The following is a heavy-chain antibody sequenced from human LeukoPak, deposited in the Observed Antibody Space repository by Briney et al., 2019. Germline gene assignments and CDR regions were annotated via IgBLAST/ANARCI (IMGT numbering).Heavy chain of an antibody. Sequence: GGSLRLSCAASGFTFSNYAMSWVRQAPGKGLEWVSGITAGSASTYYADSVKGRFTISRDESKNTLYLQMNILRAEDTAVYYCAKKPCSGGSCQYYFDYWGQGTLVTVSS. CDR1: GFTFSNYA. CDR2: ITAGSAST. V-gene: IGHV3-23*01. CDR3: AKKPCSGGSCQYYFDY. J-gene: IGHJ4*02. D-gene: IGHD2-15*01.